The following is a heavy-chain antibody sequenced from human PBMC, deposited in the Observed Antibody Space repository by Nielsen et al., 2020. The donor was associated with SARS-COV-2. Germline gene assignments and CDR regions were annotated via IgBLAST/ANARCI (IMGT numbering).Heavy chain of an antibody. CDR3: ARVKGSSGYPFDY. D-gene: IGHD3-22*01. CDR1: GFTFDDYA. CDR2: ISWNSGSI. Sequence: SLKISCAASGFTFDDYAMHWVRQAPGKGLEWVSGISWNSGSIGYADSVKGRFTISRDNAKNSLYLQMNSLRAEDTALYYCARVKGSSGYPFDYWGQGTLVTVSS. J-gene: IGHJ4*02. V-gene: IGHV3-9*01.